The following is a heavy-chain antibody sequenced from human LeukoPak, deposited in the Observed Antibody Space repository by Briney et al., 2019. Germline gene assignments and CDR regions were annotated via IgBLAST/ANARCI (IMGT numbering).Heavy chain of an antibody. V-gene: IGHV3-64D*09. D-gene: IGHD2-2*01. CDR2: ISSNGGRA. CDR1: GFTVSTYA. Sequence: GGSLRLSCSASGFTVSTYAMHWVRQAPGKGLQYVSAISSNGGRAYYADSVKGRFTISRDNAKNTLYLQMSSLRPEDTAVYYCVKDSADTGTCSSTSCYLLDWGQGTLDTVSS. J-gene: IGHJ4*02. CDR3: VKDSADTGTCSSTSCYLLD.